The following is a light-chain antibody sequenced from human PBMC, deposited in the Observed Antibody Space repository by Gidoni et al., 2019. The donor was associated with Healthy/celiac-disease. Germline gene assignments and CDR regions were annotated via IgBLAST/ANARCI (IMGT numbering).Light chain of an antibody. V-gene: IGKV1-39*01. CDR1: QSISSY. Sequence: DIQMTQSPSSLSASVGDRVTITCRASQSISSYLHWYQQKPGKAPKVLIYAASSLQSGVPSRFSGSGSGTDFTLTINSLQPEDFATYYCQQSYSTPYTFGQGTKLEIK. CDR3: QQSYSTPYT. CDR2: AAS. J-gene: IGKJ2*01.